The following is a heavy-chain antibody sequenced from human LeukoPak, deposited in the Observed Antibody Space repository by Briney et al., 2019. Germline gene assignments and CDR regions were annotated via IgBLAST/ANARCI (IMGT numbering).Heavy chain of an antibody. J-gene: IGHJ4*02. V-gene: IGHV3-23*01. CDR2: ISGSGGST. CDR3: AKNVRALRFLEWAYYFHY. D-gene: IGHD3-3*01. CDR1: GFNFSSYA. Sequence: QPGGSLRLSCAASGFNFSSYAMSWVRQAPGKGLEWVSAISGSGGSTYYADSVRGRFTISRDNSKNTLYLQMNSLRAEDTAVYYCAKNVRALRFLEWAYYFHYRGQGTLVTVSS.